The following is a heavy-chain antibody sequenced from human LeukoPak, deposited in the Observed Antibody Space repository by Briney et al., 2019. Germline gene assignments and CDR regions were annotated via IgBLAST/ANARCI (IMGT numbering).Heavy chain of an antibody. V-gene: IGHV3-30*02. J-gene: IGHJ6*03. CDR1: GFTFSSYG. CDR3: AKDTVKVATIRRVPHYMDV. Sequence: PGGSLRLSCAASGFTFSSYGMHWVRQAPGKGLEWVAFIRYDGSNKYYAESVKGRFTISRDNSENTLYLQMNSLRAEDTAVYYCAKDTVKVATIRRVPHYMDVWGKGTTVTISS. CDR2: IRYDGSNK. D-gene: IGHD5-12*01.